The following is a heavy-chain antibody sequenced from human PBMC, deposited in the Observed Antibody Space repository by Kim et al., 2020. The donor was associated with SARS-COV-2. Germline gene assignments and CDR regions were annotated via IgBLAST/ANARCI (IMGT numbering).Heavy chain of an antibody. D-gene: IGHD6-6*01. V-gene: IGHV4-59*13. CDR1: GGSISSYY. Sequence: SETLSLTCTVSGGSISSYYWSWIRQPPGKGLEWIGYISYSGSTNYNPSLKSRVTISVDTSKNQFSLKLSSVTAADTAVYYCARETDSSSGYFDYWGQGTLVTVSS. CDR3: ARETDSSSGYFDY. CDR2: ISYSGST. J-gene: IGHJ4*02.